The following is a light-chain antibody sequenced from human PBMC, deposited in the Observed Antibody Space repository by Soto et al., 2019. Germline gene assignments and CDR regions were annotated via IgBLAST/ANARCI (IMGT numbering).Light chain of an antibody. J-gene: IGKJ1*01. CDR2: DAS. Sequence: EIVITQSPSTLSVSPGERATLSCRASHSVSRNLAWYQQKPGQAPRLLMYDASTRATGTPARFSGSGTGTKFTLSISSLQPEDFAVYYCQQRSNWPRTFGQGTKVDIK. CDR3: QQRSNWPRT. V-gene: IGKV3D-15*01. CDR1: HSVSRN.